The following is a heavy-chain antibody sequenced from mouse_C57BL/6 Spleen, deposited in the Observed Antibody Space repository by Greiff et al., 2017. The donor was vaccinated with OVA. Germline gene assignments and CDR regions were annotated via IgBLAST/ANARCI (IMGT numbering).Heavy chain of an antibody. V-gene: IGHV10-1*01. D-gene: IGHD2-12*01. CDR1: GFSFNTYA. CDR2: IRSKSNNYAT. J-gene: IGHJ3*01. CDR3: VRGYYRFAY. Sequence: EVQVVESGGGLVQPKGSLKLSCAASGFSFNTYAMNWVRQAPGKGLEWVARIRSKSNNYATYYADSVKDRFTISRDDSESMLYLQMNNLKTEDTAMYYCVRGYYRFAYWGQGTLVTVSA.